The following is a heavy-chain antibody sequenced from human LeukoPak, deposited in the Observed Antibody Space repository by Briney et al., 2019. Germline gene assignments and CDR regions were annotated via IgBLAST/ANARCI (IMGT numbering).Heavy chain of an antibody. Sequence: GRSLRLSCAASGFTFSSYGMHWVRQAPGKGLEWVAVIWYDGSNKYYADSVKGRFTISRDNSKNTLYLQMNSLRAEDTAVYYCARIYYDSSGVAFDYWGQGTLVTVSS. D-gene: IGHD3-22*01. J-gene: IGHJ4*02. CDR3: ARIYYDSSGVAFDY. V-gene: IGHV3-33*01. CDR1: GFTFSSYG. CDR2: IWYDGSNK.